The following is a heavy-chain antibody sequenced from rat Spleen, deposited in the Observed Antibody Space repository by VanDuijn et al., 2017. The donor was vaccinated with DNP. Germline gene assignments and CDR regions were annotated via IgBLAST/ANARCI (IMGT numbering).Heavy chain of an antibody. CDR3: TRDLNFGYNYAFDY. CDR1: GFTFSSFP. V-gene: IGHV5-46*01. D-gene: IGHD1-4*01. Sequence: EGQLVESGGGLVQPGRSMKLSCAASGFTFSSFPMAWVRQAPTGGLEWVATISASGGSTYYRDSVKGRFTVSRDNAQSTLYLHLTSLRSEDTATYYCTRDLNFGYNYAFDYWGQGVMVSASS. J-gene: IGHJ2*01. CDR2: ISASGGST.